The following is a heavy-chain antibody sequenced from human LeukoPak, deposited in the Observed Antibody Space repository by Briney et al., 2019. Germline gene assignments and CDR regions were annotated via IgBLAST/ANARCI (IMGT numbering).Heavy chain of an antibody. Sequence: GGSLRLSCAASGFTFSSYAMSWVRQAPRKGLEWVSVVSCSGSSTDYADSVKGRFTISRDNSKNTLYLQMSSLSAEDTAVYYCAKMNVLTSYYTPHFDFWGQGTLVTVPS. J-gene: IGHJ4*02. CDR3: AKMNVLTSYYTPHFDF. D-gene: IGHD3-9*01. CDR1: GFTFSSYA. V-gene: IGHV3-23*01. CDR2: VSCSGSST.